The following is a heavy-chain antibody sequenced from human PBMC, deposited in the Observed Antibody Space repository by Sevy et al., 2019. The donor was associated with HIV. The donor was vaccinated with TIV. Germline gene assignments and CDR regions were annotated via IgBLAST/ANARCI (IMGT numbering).Heavy chain of an antibody. CDR2: ISYDGVNK. CDR1: GFTFHTYA. J-gene: IGHJ4*02. CDR3: ARVAVEYCTNDCYHRFDH. D-gene: IGHD2-8*01. V-gene: IGHV3-30-3*01. Sequence: GGSLRLSCAASGFTFHTYAVLWVRQAPGKGLEWLTLISYDGVNKYYADSVKGRFTISRDNSKNTLYLQMDSLRVEETALYYCARVAVEYCTNDCYHRFDHWGQGTLVTVSS.